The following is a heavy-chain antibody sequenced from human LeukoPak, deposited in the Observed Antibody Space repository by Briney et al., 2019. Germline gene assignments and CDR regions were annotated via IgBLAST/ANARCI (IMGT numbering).Heavy chain of an antibody. D-gene: IGHD2-2*01. CDR2: VNSDGSWT. J-gene: IGHJ4*02. Sequence: GGSLRLSCAGSGFTFSNYAMTWVRQAPGKGLVWVSHVNSDGSWTSHADSVKGRFTISKDNAKNTVYLQMNNLRTEDTAVYYCVSFYETNWGRGTLVTVSS. CDR3: VSFYETN. V-gene: IGHV3-74*01. CDR1: GFTFSNYA.